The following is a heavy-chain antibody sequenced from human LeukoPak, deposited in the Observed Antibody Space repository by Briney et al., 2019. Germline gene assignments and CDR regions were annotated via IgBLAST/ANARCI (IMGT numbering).Heavy chain of an antibody. CDR3: ARAAHQYDSFDY. CDR1: GYTFTGYY. CDR2: INPNSGGT. V-gene: IGHV1-2*02. Sequence: ASVKVSCKASGYTFTGYYMHWVRQAPGRGLEWMGWINPNSGGTNYAQKFQGRVTMTRDTSISTAYMELSRLRSDDTAVYYCARAAHQYDSFDYWGQGTLVTVSS. J-gene: IGHJ4*02.